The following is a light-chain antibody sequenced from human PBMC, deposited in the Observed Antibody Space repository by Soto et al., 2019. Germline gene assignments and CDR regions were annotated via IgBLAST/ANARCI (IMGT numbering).Light chain of an antibody. CDR2: GVS. J-gene: IGLJ3*02. CDR3: SSSTSSNTLV. Sequence: QSVLTQPASVSASPGQSITISCTGGKNDIGSSDYVSWYQQHPGKAPKLIIYGVSNRPSGTSDRFSGSKSGNTASLTISGLQADDEADYYCSSSTSSNTLVFGRGTKVTVL. V-gene: IGLV2-14*01. CDR1: KNDIGSSDY.